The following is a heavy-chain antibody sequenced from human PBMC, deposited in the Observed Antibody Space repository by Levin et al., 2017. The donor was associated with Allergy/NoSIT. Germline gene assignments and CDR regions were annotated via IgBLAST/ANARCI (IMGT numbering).Heavy chain of an antibody. Sequence: GGSLRLSCAASGFSFSAYGMHWVRQAPGKGLEWVAVSSHDGSNKYYSDSVKGRFTISRDISKNTLYLQMNLLRAQDTAVYYCANERSDYRQYHFASWGQGTLVNVSS. CDR1: GFSFSAYG. CDR3: ANERSDYRQYHFAS. CDR2: SSHDGSNK. D-gene: IGHD4-11*01. J-gene: IGHJ4*02. V-gene: IGHV3-30*18.